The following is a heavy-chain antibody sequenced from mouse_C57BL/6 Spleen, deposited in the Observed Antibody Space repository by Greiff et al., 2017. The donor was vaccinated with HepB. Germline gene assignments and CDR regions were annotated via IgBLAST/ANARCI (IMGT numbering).Heavy chain of an antibody. V-gene: IGHV1-72*01. CDR2: IDPNSGGT. Sequence: QVQLQQPGAELVKPGASVKLSCKASGYTFTSYWMHWVKQRPGRGLEWIGRIDPNSGGTKYNEKLKSKSTLTVDKPSSTAYMQLSILAAEDSAVYYCARHYSNWFAYWGQGTLVTVSA. CDR1: GYTFTSYW. CDR3: ARHYSNWFAY. D-gene: IGHD2-5*01. J-gene: IGHJ3*01.